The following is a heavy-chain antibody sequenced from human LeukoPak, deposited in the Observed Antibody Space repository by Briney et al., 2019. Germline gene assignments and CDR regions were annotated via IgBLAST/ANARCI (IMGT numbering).Heavy chain of an antibody. CDR2: ISSSSGTI. CDR3: ARVLRGYPYGRFDY. CDR1: GFTFSGFS. V-gene: IGHV3-48*02. Sequence: GGSLRLSCAASGFTFSGFSMNWLRQAPGKGLEWISYISSSSGTIYYADSVKGRFTISRDNAKNSLYLQMNSLGDEDTALYYCARVLRGYPYGRFDYWGQGTLVTVSS. J-gene: IGHJ4*02. D-gene: IGHD5-18*01.